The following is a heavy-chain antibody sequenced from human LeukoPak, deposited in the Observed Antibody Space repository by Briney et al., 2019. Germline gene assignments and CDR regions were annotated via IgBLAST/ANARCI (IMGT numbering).Heavy chain of an antibody. CDR2: MNPNSGST. Sequence: GASVQVSCKASGYTFTSYDINWVRQAAGHGLEWVGWMNPNSGSTGYAPKFQGRVTMTRSTSINTAYMELSSLRSEDTAIYYCARNDYGGHDAFDIWGQGTMVIVSS. J-gene: IGHJ3*02. CDR3: ARNDYGGHDAFDI. V-gene: IGHV1-8*01. CDR1: GYTFTSYD. D-gene: IGHD4-17*01.